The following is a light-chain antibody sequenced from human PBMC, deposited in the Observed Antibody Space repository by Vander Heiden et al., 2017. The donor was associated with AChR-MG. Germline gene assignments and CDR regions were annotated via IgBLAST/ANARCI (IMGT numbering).Light chain of an antibody. J-gene: IGLJ3*02. CDR2: DVS. Sequence: QSALPQPASVSGSPGQSITISCTGTSSDVGGYNYVSWYQQHPGKAPKLMIYDVSNRPSGVSNRFSGSKSGNTASLTISGLQAEDEADYYCSSYTSSSARVFGGGTKLTGL. CDR3: SSYTSSSARV. V-gene: IGLV2-14*03. CDR1: SSDVGGYNY.